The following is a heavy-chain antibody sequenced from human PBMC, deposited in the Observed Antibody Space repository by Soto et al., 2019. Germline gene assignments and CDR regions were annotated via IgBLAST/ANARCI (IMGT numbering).Heavy chain of an antibody. CDR1: GLTFRSTA. CDR3: AKLVNSDSDY. D-gene: IGHD3-16*02. J-gene: IGHJ4*02. V-gene: IGHV3-23*01. Sequence: GGSLRLSCAASGLTFRSTAMSWVRQAPGKGLEWVSSIRGDGGDTSYADSVKGRFTMSRDKSKSMLYLQMNSLRAEDTAVYYCAKLVNSDSDYWGRGTLVTVSS. CDR2: IRGDGGDT.